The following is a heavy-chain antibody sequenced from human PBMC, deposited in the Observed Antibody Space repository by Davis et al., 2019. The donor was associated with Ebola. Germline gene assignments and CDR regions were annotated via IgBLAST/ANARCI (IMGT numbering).Heavy chain of an antibody. Sequence: GGSLRLSCAASGFTFSSHDMHWVRQAPGKGLEWVAFIRYRGNIQYYADSVKGRFSISRDNSKNTLYLQMNSLRLEDTAVYYCARGGDCSGGSCYPDSWGQGTLVTVSS. CDR2: IRYRGNIQ. CDR3: ARGGDCSGGSCYPDS. D-gene: IGHD2-15*01. V-gene: IGHV3-30*02. J-gene: IGHJ4*02. CDR1: GFTFSSHD.